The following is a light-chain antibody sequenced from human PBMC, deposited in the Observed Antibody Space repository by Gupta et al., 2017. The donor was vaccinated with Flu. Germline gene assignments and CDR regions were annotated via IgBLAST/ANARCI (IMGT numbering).Light chain of an antibody. J-gene: IGLJ3*02. CDR2: DST. CDR1: SIGSEN. CDR3: QVWDTDSSHVV. Sequence: SHVLTQPPSVSVAPGQPARISCGGDSIGSENVHWYQQQPGQAPLLVVYDSTDRPSGIPERFSGSNSGNTASLTISGVEAGDEADYFCQVWDTDSSHVVFGGGTKLTVL. V-gene: IGLV3-21*02.